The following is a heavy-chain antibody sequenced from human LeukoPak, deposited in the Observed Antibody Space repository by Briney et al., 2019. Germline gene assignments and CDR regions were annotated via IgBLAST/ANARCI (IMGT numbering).Heavy chain of an antibody. Sequence: PGGSLRLSCAASGFTVSTYGMHWVRQAPGKGLEWVAVISFDGGSKNYADSVKNRFTISRDNSKNTLYVQMNSLRAEDMAVYYCARGLGGTGPDAFDIWGQGTVVTVSA. J-gene: IGHJ3*02. CDR1: GFTVSTYG. CDR3: ARGLGGTGPDAFDI. V-gene: IGHV3-30-3*01. CDR2: ISFDGGSK. D-gene: IGHD1-1*01.